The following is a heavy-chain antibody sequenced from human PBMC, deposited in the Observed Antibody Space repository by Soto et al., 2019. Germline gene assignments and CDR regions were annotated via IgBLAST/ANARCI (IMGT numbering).Heavy chain of an antibody. CDR3: VRQGIGVLHGLVDV. CDR1: GASISSYN. CDR2: FRSGGGT. J-gene: IGHJ6*02. V-gene: IGHV4-59*08. D-gene: IGHD3-10*01. Sequence: QVQLQESGPGRVKPSETLSLTCTVSGASISSYNLAWFRQPPGKGLEWIGYFRSGGGTSYNPSLKSRVAISADTSMKQFSLRLSSVTAADTAVYYCVRQGIGVLHGLVDVWGQGTTVTVSS.